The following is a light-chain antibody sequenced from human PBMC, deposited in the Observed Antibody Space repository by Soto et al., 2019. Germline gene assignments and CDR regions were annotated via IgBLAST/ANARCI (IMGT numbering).Light chain of an antibody. J-gene: IGKJ1*01. CDR2: GAS. CDR3: QQYNNWWT. V-gene: IGKV3-15*01. CDR1: QSVNSN. Sequence: EIVMTQSPATLSVSPGERATLSCRASQSVNSNLAWYQQKPGQAPRLLIYGASTRATGIPARFSDSGSETEFTLTISSLQSEDFAVYYCQQYNNWWTFGQGTKVEIK.